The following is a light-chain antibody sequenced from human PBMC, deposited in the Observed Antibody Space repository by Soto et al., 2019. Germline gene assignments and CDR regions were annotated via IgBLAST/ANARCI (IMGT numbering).Light chain of an antibody. CDR3: HQYGNVPWT. CDR1: QSVGSNY. Sequence: EIVLTQSPGTLSLSPGERATLSCRASQSVGSNYLAWYQQRPGQAPRILIFAASTRVTGIPDRFSGRGSGSDFTLTISSLESEDFAVYYCHQYGNVPWTFGQGTKVEIK. CDR2: AAS. J-gene: IGKJ1*01. V-gene: IGKV3-20*01.